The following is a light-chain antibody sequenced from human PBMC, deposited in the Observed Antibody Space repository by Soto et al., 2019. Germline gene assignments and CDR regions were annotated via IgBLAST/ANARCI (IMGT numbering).Light chain of an antibody. CDR1: GFNIGNNY. CDR2: ENN. CDR3: GTWDSSLSAGV. V-gene: IGLV1-51*02. J-gene: IGLJ2*01. Sequence: QSVLTQPSSVSAAPGQTVTISCSGSGFNIGNNYVSWYQQLPGTAPKLLIYENNKRPSGIPDRFSGSKSGTSATLGITGLQTGDEADYYCGTWDSSLSAGVFGGGTKLTVL.